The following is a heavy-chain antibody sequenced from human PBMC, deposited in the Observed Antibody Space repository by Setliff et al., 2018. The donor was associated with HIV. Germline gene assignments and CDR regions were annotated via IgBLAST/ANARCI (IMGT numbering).Heavy chain of an antibody. CDR2: IKQDGSEK. CDR1: GFPLYTYW. J-gene: IGHJ5*02. Sequence: GGSLRLSCEASGFPLYTYWMSWVRQAPGKGLEWVANIKQDGSEKYYVDSVKGRFTISRDNAKNSLYLQMNSLRAEDTAVYNCARGAPIQLWFDQWGQGTLVTVSS. CDR3: ARGAPIQLWFDQ. D-gene: IGHD4-4*01. V-gene: IGHV3-7*01.